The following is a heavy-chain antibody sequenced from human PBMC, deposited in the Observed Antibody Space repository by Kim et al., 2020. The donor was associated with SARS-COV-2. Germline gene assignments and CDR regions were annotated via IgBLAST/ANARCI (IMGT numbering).Heavy chain of an antibody. V-gene: IGHV1-18*04. D-gene: IGHD3-9*01. CDR2: ISAYNGNT. Sequence: ASVKVSCKASGYTFTSYGISWVRQAPGQGLEWMGWISAYNGNTNYAQKLQGRVTMTTDTSTSTAYMELRSLRSDDTAVYYCARGAYYDILTGYYHDAFDIWGQGTMVTVSS. CDR3: ARGAYYDILTGYYHDAFDI. J-gene: IGHJ3*02. CDR1: GYTFTSYG.